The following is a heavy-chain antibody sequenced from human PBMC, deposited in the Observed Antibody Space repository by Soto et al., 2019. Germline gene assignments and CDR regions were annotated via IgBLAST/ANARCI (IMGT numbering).Heavy chain of an antibody. Sequence: QVQVQQWGAGLLKPSETLSLSCAVSGVSSSGYCWSWIRQPPGKGLEWVGEVNHSGTTHYSPSLKSRVTISVDTSRNQFSLRLTSVTAADTAIYYCAFGNTFYYYYMDVWGKGTTVTVSS. V-gene: IGHV4-34*01. CDR1: GVSSSGYC. CDR3: AFGNTFYYYYMDV. D-gene: IGHD2-2*02. J-gene: IGHJ6*03. CDR2: VNHSGTT.